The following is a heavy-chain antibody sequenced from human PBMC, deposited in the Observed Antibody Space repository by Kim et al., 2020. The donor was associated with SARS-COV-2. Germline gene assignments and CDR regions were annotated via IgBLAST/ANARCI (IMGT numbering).Heavy chain of an antibody. V-gene: IGHV4-31*03. CDR1: GGSISSGGYY. CDR2: IYYSGST. D-gene: IGHD3-10*01. Sequence: SYTRSLTCTVSGGSISSGGYYLSWIRQHPGKGLEWIGYIYYSGSTYYNPSLKSRVTISVDTSKNQFSLKLSSVTAADTAVYYCAREFRVTMVRGVLNWFDPWGQGTLVTVSS. CDR3: AREFRVTMVRGVLNWFDP. J-gene: IGHJ5*02.